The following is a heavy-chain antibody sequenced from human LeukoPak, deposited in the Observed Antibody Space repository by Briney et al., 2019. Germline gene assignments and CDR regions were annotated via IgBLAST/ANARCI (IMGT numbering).Heavy chain of an antibody. J-gene: IGHJ4*02. V-gene: IGHV1-2*06. CDR1: GGTFSSYA. Sequence: ASVKVSCKASGGTFSSYAISWVRQAPGQGLEWMGRINPNSGGTNYAQKFQGRVTMTRDTSISTAYMELSRLRSDDTAVYYCASLGYSSGYSVDYWGQGTLVTVSS. CDR3: ASLGYSSGYSVDY. CDR2: INPNSGGT. D-gene: IGHD3-22*01.